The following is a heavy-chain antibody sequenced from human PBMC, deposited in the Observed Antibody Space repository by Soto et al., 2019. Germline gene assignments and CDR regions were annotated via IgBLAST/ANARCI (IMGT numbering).Heavy chain of an antibody. Sequence: QIQLQESGPGLVKPSQTLSVTCTVSGGSISSGGYYWSWIRQYPGKGLEWIGYIYHSGSTYYTPSLKSRVTISVDTSKNQFSLKLRSVTAADAAVYYCARDAGYGDYAAFDFWGQGTMVTVSS. J-gene: IGHJ3*01. CDR3: ARDAGYGDYAAFDF. V-gene: IGHV4-31*03. D-gene: IGHD4-17*01. CDR2: IYHSGST. CDR1: GGSISSGGYY.